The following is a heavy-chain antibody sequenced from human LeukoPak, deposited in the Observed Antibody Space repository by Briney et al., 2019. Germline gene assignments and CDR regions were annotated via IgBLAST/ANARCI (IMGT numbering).Heavy chain of an antibody. V-gene: IGHV4-39*07. Sequence: PSETLSLTCTVSGGSISSSSYYWGWIRQPPGKGLEWIGSIYYSGSTYYNPSLKSRVTISVDTSKNQFSLKLSSVTAADTAVYYCASPGYSSGVDAFDIWGQGTMVTVSS. J-gene: IGHJ3*02. CDR1: GGSISSSSYY. CDR3: ASPGYSSGVDAFDI. D-gene: IGHD6-19*01. CDR2: IYYSGST.